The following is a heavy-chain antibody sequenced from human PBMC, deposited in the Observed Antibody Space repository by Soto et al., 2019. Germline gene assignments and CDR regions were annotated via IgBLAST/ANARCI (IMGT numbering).Heavy chain of an antibody. J-gene: IGHJ4*02. V-gene: IGHV3-30*18. D-gene: IGHD3-16*01. CDR3: AKVGGGKTLKTFLFAY. CDR1: GFTFGNSW. CDR2: ISYDGSNK. Sequence: GWSLRLSCAASGFTFGNSWMHWVRQAPGKGLEWVAVISYDGSNKYYADSVKGRFTISRDNSKNTLYLQMNSLRAEDTAVYYCAKVGGGKTLKTFLFAYWGQGILVTVSS.